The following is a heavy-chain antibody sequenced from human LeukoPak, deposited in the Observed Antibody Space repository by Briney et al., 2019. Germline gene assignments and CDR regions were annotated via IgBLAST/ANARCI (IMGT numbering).Heavy chain of an antibody. D-gene: IGHD1-26*01. CDR1: GFIFTDYD. J-gene: IGHJ4*02. CDR2: FGIAGGT. V-gene: IGHV3-13*01. CDR3: VRTNGGTYYDY. Sequence: PGGSLRLSCAASGFIFTDYDLHWVRQPPGKGLEWVSVFGIAGGTYYADSVKGRFTISRGVAKNSLYLQMNNLRAGDTAVYYCVRTNGGTYYDYWGQGTLVTVSS.